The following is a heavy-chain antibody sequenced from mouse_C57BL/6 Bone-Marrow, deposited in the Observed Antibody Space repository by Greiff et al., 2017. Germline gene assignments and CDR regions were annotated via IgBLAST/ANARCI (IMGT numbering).Heavy chain of an antibody. CDR2: ISSGGSDT. V-gene: IGHV5-6*01. CDR1: GFTFSSYG. Sequence: EVKLVESGGDLVKPGGSLKLSCAASGFTFSSYGMSWVRQTPDKRLEWVATISSGGSDTNYPDSVKGRFTISRDNATNTLYLQLSSLKSEDTAMYSGARLHWYFDVWGTGTTVTVSS. J-gene: IGHJ1*03. CDR3: ARLHWYFDV.